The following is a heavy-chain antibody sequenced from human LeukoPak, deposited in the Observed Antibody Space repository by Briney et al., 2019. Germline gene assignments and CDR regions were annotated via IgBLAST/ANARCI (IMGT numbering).Heavy chain of an antibody. Sequence: SETLSLTCTVSGGSISSSNYYWGWIRQPPGEGLEGIGYIYYSGSTYYNPSLKSRVTMSVDTSKNQFSLKLSSVTAADTAVYYCARYYSGSYGFDYWGQGTRVSVSS. CDR3: ARYYSGSYGFDY. D-gene: IGHD1-26*01. J-gene: IGHJ4*02. CDR2: IYYSGST. CDR1: GGSISSSNYY. V-gene: IGHV4-39*01.